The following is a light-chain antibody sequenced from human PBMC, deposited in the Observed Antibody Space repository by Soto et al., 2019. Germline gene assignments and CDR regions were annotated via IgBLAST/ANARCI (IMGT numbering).Light chain of an antibody. J-gene: IGLJ1*01. CDR3: SSYTTSSTV. CDR1: SSDGADYKD. CDR2: EVT. Sequence: QSALTQPASVSGSPGQSITISCTAPSSDGADYKDVSWYQQHPGNAPKLMIYEVTYRPSGVSNRFSGSKSGNTASLTISGLQAEDEAEYYCSSYTTSSTVFGTGTKLTVL. V-gene: IGLV2-14*01.